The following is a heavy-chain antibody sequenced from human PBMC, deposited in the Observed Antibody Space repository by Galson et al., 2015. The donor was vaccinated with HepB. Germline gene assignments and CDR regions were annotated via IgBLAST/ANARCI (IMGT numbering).Heavy chain of an antibody. J-gene: IGHJ4*02. V-gene: IGHV3-33*01. Sequence: LRLSCAASGFTFSNYGMHWVRQAPGKGLEWVGVIWYDGSNKYYADAVKGRFTISRDNSKNTVYLQMSGLRVGDTAVYYCARDLYTTTSDYWGQGTLVTVSS. D-gene: IGHD3-16*01. CDR3: ARDLYTTTSDY. CDR1: GFTFSNYG. CDR2: IWYDGSNK.